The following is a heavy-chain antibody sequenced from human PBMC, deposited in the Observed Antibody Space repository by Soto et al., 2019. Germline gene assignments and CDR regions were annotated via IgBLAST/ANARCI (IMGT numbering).Heavy chain of an antibody. J-gene: IGHJ6*02. Sequence: EVQLVESGGGLVQPGGSLKLSCAASGFTFSGSAMHWVRQASGKRLEWVGRIRSKANSYATAYAASVKGRFTISRDDSKNTAYLQMNSLKTEDTAVYYCTRYAPPLRGYSGYGGMDVWGQGTTVTVSS. V-gene: IGHV3-73*02. D-gene: IGHD5-12*01. CDR2: IRSKANSYAT. CDR3: TRYAPPLRGYSGYGGMDV. CDR1: GFTFSGSA.